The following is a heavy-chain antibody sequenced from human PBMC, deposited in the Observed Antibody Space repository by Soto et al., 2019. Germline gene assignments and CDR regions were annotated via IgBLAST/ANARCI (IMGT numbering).Heavy chain of an antibody. V-gene: IGHV3-11*01. J-gene: IGHJ4*02. CDR2: ITTSGNAI. Sequence: QVLLVESGGGLVKPGGSLRLSCAASGFTFSDHYMSWIRQAPGKGLEWISYITTSGNAIKYADSVKGRFTVSRDNAKNSLFLQMNSLRAEDTDVYYCARGTLALLEVLDNWGQGTLVTVSS. CDR3: ARGTLALLEVLDN. D-gene: IGHD1-26*01. CDR1: GFTFSDHY.